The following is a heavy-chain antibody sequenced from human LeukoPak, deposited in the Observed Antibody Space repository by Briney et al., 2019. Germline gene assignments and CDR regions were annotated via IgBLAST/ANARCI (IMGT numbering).Heavy chain of an antibody. Sequence: PGGSLRLSCAASGFTFSSYAMTWVRQAPGRGLEWVSTISGSGVSTYYADSVKGRFTVSRDNSKNTLYLQMNSLRAEDTAVYYCVFTFDYSSYYFDYWGQGTLVTVSS. J-gene: IGHJ4*02. CDR1: GFTFSSYA. CDR3: VFTFDYSSYYFDY. D-gene: IGHD3-9*01. V-gene: IGHV3-23*01. CDR2: ISGSGVST.